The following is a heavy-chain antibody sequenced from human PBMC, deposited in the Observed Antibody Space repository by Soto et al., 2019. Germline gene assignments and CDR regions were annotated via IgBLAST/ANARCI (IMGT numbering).Heavy chain of an antibody. CDR3: ARFPLNMDSSGWYPYYYYYMDV. D-gene: IGHD6-19*01. J-gene: IGHJ6*03. V-gene: IGHV3-11*01. CDR1: GFTFSDYY. Sequence: GGSLRLSCAASGFTFSDYYMSWIRQAPGKGLEWVSYISSSGSTIYYADSVKGRFTISRDNAKNSLYLQMNSLRAEDTAVYYCARFPLNMDSSGWYPYYYYYMDVWGKGTTVTVSS. CDR2: ISSSGSTI.